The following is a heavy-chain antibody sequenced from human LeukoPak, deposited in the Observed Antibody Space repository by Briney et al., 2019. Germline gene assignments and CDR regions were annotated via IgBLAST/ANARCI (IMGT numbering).Heavy chain of an antibody. V-gene: IGHV1-18*01. CDR3: ARVAYYGSGSYYNLNWFDP. Sequence: ASVMVSCKASGYTFTSYGISWVPQAPGQGLEWMGWISAYNGNTNSAQKLQGRVTMTTDTSKSTAYMALRSLRSDDTAVYYCARVAYYGSGSYYNLNWFDPWGQGTLVTVSS. CDR1: GYTFTSYG. D-gene: IGHD3-10*01. CDR2: ISAYNGNT. J-gene: IGHJ5*02.